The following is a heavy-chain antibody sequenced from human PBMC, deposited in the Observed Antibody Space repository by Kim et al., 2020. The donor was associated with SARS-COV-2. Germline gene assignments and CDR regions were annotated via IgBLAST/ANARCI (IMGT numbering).Heavy chain of an antibody. J-gene: IGHJ4*02. V-gene: IGHV3-7*01. CDR3: TNRDY. Sequence: DGSEKNYVDSVKGRFTISRDNAKNSRFLQMNSLGAEDTAVYYCTNRDYWGQGTLVTVSS. CDR2: DGSEK.